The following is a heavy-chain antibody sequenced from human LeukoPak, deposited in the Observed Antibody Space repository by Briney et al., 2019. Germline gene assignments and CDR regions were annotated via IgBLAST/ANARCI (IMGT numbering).Heavy chain of an antibody. V-gene: IGHV3-7*01. D-gene: IGHD3-3*02. CDR2: IKQDGSDK. Sequence: GGSLRLSCAASGFTFTSYWMSWVRQAPGKGLEWVANIKQDGSDKNYVDSVKGRFTISRDNAKNSMSLQMNSLRSEDTAVYYCTREGILAGVDYWGQGTLVTVSS. J-gene: IGHJ4*02. CDR1: GFTFTSYW. CDR3: TREGILAGVDY.